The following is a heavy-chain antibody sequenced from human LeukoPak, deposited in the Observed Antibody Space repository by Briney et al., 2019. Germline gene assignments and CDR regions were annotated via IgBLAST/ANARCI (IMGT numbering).Heavy chain of an antibody. CDR3: AIGSGYDDIDY. CDR1: GYTLTELC. J-gene: IGHJ4*02. D-gene: IGHD5-12*01. V-gene: IGHV1-24*01. CDR2: FDPEDGET. Sequence: GASVKVSCKVSGYTLTELCMHWVRQAPGKGLEWMGLFDPEDGETIYAQKLQGRVTMTEDTSTDTAYMELSRLRSDDTAVYYCAIGSGYDDIDYWGQGTLVTVSS.